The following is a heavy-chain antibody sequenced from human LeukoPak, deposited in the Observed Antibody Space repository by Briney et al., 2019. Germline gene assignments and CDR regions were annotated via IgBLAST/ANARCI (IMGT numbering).Heavy chain of an antibody. Sequence: SQTLSLTCTVSGGSISSGGYYWSWIRQHPGKGLEWIGYIYYSGSTYYNPSLKSRVTISVDTSKNQFSLKLSSVTAADTAVYYCARGGRWLQSYYFDYWGQGTLVTVSS. CDR2: IYYSGST. V-gene: IGHV4-31*03. D-gene: IGHD5-24*01. CDR3: ARGGRWLQSYYFDY. J-gene: IGHJ4*02. CDR1: GGSISSGGYY.